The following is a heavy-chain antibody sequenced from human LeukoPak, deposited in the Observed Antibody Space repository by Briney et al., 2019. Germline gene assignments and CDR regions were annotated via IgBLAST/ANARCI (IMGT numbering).Heavy chain of an antibody. CDR2: ISYYGSNK. V-gene: IGHV3-30*18. Sequence: PGGSLRLSCAASGFTFSSYGMHWVRQAPGKGLEWEAVISYYGSNKYYADSVKGRFTISRDNSKNTLYLQMNSLRAEDTAVYYCAKNAASYDYYYFDYWGQGTLVTVSS. J-gene: IGHJ4*02. D-gene: IGHD5-12*01. CDR1: GFTFSSYG. CDR3: AKNAASYDYYYFDY.